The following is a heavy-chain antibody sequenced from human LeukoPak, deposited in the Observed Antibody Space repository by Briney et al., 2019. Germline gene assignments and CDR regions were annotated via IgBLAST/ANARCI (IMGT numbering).Heavy chain of an antibody. D-gene: IGHD2-15*01. CDR3: ARDRWYGGGYYYYMDV. CDR2: ISSSSSTI. Sequence: GGSLRLSCAASGFTFSNYSMNWVRQAPGKGLEWVSYISSSSSTIYYADSVKGRFTISRDNAKNSLYLQMNSLRAEDTAVYYCARDRWYGGGYYYYMDVWGKGTTVTVSS. J-gene: IGHJ6*03. V-gene: IGHV3-48*01. CDR1: GFTFSNYS.